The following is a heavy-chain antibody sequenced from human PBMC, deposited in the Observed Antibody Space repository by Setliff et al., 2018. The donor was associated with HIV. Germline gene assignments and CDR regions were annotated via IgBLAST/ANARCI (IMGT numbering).Heavy chain of an antibody. Sequence: SETLSLTCTVSGVSISSGGYYWGWIRQHPGKGLEWIGYIYSIESTYYNPSLRSRLTISMDTSKTQFSLKLSSVTAADTAVYYCARAPMVPRSEAFDIWGQGTMVTVSS. CDR3: ARAPMVPRSEAFDI. J-gene: IGHJ3*02. CDR1: GVSISSGGYY. CDR2: IYSIEST. D-gene: IGHD3-10*01. V-gene: IGHV4-31*03.